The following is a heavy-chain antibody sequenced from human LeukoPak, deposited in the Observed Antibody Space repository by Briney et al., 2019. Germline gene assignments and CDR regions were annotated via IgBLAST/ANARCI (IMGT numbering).Heavy chain of an antibody. V-gene: IGHV3-23*01. CDR1: GFTFSSYA. CDR2: ISGSGGST. J-gene: IGHJ4*02. D-gene: IGHD5-12*01. Sequence: GGSLRLSCAASGFTFSSYAMSWVRQAPGKGLEWVSAISGSGGSTYYADSVKGRFTISRDNSKNTLYLQMNSLRAEDTAVYYCAKSQVAASLRYYFDYWGQGTLVTVSS. CDR3: AKSQVAASLRYYFDY.